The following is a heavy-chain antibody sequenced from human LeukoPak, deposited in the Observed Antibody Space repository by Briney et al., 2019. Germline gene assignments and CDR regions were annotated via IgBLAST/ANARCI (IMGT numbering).Heavy chain of an antibody. CDR1: GFTFSSYA. V-gene: IGHV3-23*01. Sequence: PGGSLRLSCAASGFTFSSYAMSWVRQAPGKGLEWVSAISGSGGSTYYADSVKGRFTISRDNSKNTLYLQMNSLRAEDTAVYYCAREPYYYDSSGYQQDAFDNWGQGTMVTVSS. CDR2: ISGSGGST. CDR3: AREPYYYDSSGYQQDAFDN. J-gene: IGHJ3*02. D-gene: IGHD3-22*01.